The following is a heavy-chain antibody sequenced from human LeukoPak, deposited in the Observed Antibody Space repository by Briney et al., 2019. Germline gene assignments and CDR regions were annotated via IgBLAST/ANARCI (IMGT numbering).Heavy chain of an antibody. D-gene: IGHD6-13*01. CDR3: ARDSSRGFDY. CDR1: GFTFDDYG. Sequence: PGGSLRLSCVASGFTFDDYGMSWVRQAPGKGLGWVSGITWDGGSIGYADSVRGRFTISRDNAKNSLYLQMNSLTDEDTAFYYCARDSSRGFDYWGQGTLVIVSS. CDR2: ITWDGGSI. J-gene: IGHJ4*02. V-gene: IGHV3-20*04.